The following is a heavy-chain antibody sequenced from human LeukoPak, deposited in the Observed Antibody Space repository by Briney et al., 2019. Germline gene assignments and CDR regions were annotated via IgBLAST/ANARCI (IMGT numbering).Heavy chain of an antibody. J-gene: IGHJ4*02. CDR1: GFTFSSYW. CDR2: IKQDGSEK. Sequence: GGSLRLSCAASGFTFSSYWMSWVRQAPGKGLEWVANIKQDGSEKYYVDSVKGRFTISRDNAKNSLHLQMNSLGAEDTAVYYCARDLVDSSGYYFGYWGQGTLVTVSS. D-gene: IGHD3-22*01. V-gene: IGHV3-7*01. CDR3: ARDLVDSSGYYFGY.